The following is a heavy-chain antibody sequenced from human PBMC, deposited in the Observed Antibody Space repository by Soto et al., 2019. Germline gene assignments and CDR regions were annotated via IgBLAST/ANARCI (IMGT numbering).Heavy chain of an antibody. Sequence: SETLSLTCTVSGGSISSGGYYWSWIRQHPGKGLEWIGYIYYSGSTYYNPSLKSRVTISVDTSKNQFSLKLSSVTAADTAVYYCASFLASITMVRGVNPDPFAYWGQGTLVTVSS. J-gene: IGHJ4*02. CDR1: GGSISSGGYY. V-gene: IGHV4-31*03. D-gene: IGHD3-10*01. CDR2: IYYSGST. CDR3: ASFLASITMVRGVNPDPFAY.